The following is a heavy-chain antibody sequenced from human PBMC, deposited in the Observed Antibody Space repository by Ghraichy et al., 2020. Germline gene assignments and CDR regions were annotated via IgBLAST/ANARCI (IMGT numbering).Heavy chain of an antibody. CDR1: GFTFSSHW. J-gene: IGHJ4*02. CDR3: ARERRGDFDY. CDR2: IKQEGSEK. V-gene: IGHV3-7*01. Sequence: LSLTCAASGFTFSSHWMNWVRQAPGKGLEWVANIKQEGSEKNYVDSVKGRFTISRDNAKNTLYLQMSSLRAEDTAVYYCARERRGDFDYWGQGTLVTVSS.